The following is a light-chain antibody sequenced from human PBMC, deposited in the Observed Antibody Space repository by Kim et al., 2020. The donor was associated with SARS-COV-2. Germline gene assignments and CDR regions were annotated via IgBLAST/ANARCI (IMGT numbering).Light chain of an antibody. V-gene: IGKV2-29*02. Sequence: DIVMTQTPLSLSVTPGQPASISCKSSQRLLHSDGKTYLYWNLQKPGQSPQLLIYEGSNRFSGVPDRFSGSGSGTEFTLKISRVEAEDVGIYYCMQGIDLPYTFGQGTKLEIK. CDR3: MQGIDLPYT. J-gene: IGKJ2*01. CDR1: QRLLHSDGKTY. CDR2: EGS.